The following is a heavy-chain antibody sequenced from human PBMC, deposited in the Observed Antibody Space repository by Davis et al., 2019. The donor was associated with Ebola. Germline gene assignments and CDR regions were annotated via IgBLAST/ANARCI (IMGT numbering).Heavy chain of an antibody. V-gene: IGHV3-13*01. CDR3: AKGGIAVAQIYYYYGMDV. D-gene: IGHD6-19*01. J-gene: IGHJ6*04. CDR1: GFTFSSYD. CDR2: IGTAGDS. Sequence: GGSLRLSCAASGFTFSSYDIHWVRQATGKGLEWVSAIGTAGDSYYPGSVKGRFTISRENAKNSLYLQMNSLRAEDTAVYYCAKGGIAVAQIYYYYGMDVWGKGTTVTVSS.